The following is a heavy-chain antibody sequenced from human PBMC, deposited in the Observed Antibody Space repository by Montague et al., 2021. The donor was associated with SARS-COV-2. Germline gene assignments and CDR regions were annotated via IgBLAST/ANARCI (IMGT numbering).Heavy chain of an antibody. CDR1: GGSISSSSHY. CDR2: IYYSGST. D-gene: IGHD3-3*01. CDR3: ARHSGDYTIFGVVIYYMDV. J-gene: IGHJ6*03. Sequence: SETLSLTCTVSGGSISSSSHYWGWIRQLPGKGLEWIGSIYYSGSTYYNPSLKSRVTISVDTSKNQFSLKLSSVTAADTAVFYCARHSGDYTIFGVVIYYMDVWGKGTTVTVSS. V-gene: IGHV4-39*01.